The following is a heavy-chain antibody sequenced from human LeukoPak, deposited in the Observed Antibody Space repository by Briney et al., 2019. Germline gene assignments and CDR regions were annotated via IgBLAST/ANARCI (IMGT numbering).Heavy chain of an antibody. J-gene: IGHJ6*02. CDR1: GFTFSSYD. CDR2: IGTAGDT. Sequence: PGRSLRLSCAASGFTFSSYDMHWVRQATGKGLEWVSAIGTAGDTYYPGSVKGRFTISRENAKNSLYLQMNSLRAGDTAVYYCARVSYDSSGYYYYGMDVWGQGTTVTVSS. CDR3: ARVSYDSSGYYYYGMDV. D-gene: IGHD3-22*01. V-gene: IGHV3-13*01.